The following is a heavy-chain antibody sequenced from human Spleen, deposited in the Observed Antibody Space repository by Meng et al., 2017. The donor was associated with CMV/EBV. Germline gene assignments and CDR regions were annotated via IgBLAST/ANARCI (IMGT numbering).Heavy chain of an antibody. CDR2: ISVNNGNT. CDR3: ARGGLGSGSYYKPFDY. J-gene: IGHJ4*02. CDR1: GYTFTSYG. V-gene: IGHV1-18*01. Sequence: SGYTFTSYGISWVRQAPGQGLEWMGWISVNNGNTNYAQKLQGRVTMTTDTSTSTAYMELRSLRSDDTAVYYCARGGLGSGSYYKPFDYWGQGTLVTVSS. D-gene: IGHD3-10*01.